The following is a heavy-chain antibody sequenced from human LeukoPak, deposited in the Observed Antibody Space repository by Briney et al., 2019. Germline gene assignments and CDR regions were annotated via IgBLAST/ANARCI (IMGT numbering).Heavy chain of an antibody. CDR2: ISSSSSYI. CDR3: ARVPVTDYYYMDV. D-gene: IGHD4-11*01. CDR1: GFTFSSYS. J-gene: IGHJ6*03. Sequence: GGSLRLSCAASGFTFSSYSMNWVRQAPGKGLEWVSSISSSSSYIYYADSVKGRFTISRDNAKNSLYLQMNSLRAEDTAAYYCARVPVTDYYYMDVWGKGTTVTVSS. V-gene: IGHV3-21*01.